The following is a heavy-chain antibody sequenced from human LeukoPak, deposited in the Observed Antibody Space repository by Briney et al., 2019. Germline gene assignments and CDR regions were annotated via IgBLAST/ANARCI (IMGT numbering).Heavy chain of an antibody. V-gene: IGHV3-23*01. CDR1: GFTFSSYA. J-gene: IGHJ4*02. CDR3: ARGPTRANSSDY. Sequence: GGSLRLSCAASGFTFSSYAMSWVRQAPGKGLEWVSAISGSGGSTYYADSVKGRFTISRDNAKNSLYLQMNSLRTEDTAMYYCARGPTRANSSDYWGQGTLVTVSS. CDR2: ISGSGGST. D-gene: IGHD2/OR15-2a*01.